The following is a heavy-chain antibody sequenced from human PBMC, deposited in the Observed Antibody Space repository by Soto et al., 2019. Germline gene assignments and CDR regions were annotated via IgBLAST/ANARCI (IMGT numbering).Heavy chain of an antibody. Sequence: QVQLVESGGGVVQPGTSLRLSCAASGFSFSSYGMHWVRQAPGKGLEWVAVIWYDGSNEHYTDSVKGRFTISRDNSKNTLDLQMNSLRAEDTAVYYCARNPRPTYGDYADYWGQGTLVTVSS. D-gene: IGHD4-17*01. J-gene: IGHJ4*02. CDR3: ARNPRPTYGDYADY. CDR2: IWYDGSNE. CDR1: GFSFSSYG. V-gene: IGHV3-33*01.